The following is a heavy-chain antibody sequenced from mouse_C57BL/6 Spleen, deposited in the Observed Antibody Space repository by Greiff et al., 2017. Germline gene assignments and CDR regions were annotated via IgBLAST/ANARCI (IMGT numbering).Heavy chain of an antibody. CDR1: GYTFTSYW. D-gene: IGHD2-1*01. CDR3: ARSGGNYGWYFDV. Sequence: QVQLQQPGAELVKPGASVKLSCKASGYTFTSYWMHWVKQRPGQGLEWIGMIHPNSGSTNYNEKFKSKATLTVDKSSSTAYMQLSSLTSEDSAVYYCARSGGNYGWYFDVWGTGTTVTVSS. CDR2: IHPNSGST. V-gene: IGHV1-64*01. J-gene: IGHJ1*03.